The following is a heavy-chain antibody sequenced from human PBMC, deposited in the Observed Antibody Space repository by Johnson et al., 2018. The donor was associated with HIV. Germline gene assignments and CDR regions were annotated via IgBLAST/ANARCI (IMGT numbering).Heavy chain of an antibody. D-gene: IGHD1-26*01. CDR2: IYSGDTT. J-gene: IGHJ3*02. CDR1: GFTVSNNY. Sequence: VQLVESGGALVQPGGSLRLSCAASGFTVSNNYMSWVRQAPGKGLEWVSIIYSGDTTYYADSVKGRFTISRDNSKNTLYLQMNSLRAEDTAVYYCARVWSGSYYSNAFDIWGQGTMVTVSS. V-gene: IGHV3-66*01. CDR3: ARVWSGSYYSNAFDI.